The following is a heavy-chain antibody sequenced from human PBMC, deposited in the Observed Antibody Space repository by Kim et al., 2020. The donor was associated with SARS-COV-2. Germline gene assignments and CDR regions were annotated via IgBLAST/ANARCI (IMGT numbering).Heavy chain of an antibody. Sequence: GGSLRLSCAASGFTVSSNYMSWVRQAPGKGLEWVSVIYSGGSTYYADSVKGRFTISRDNSKNTLYLQMNSLRAEDTAVYYCARARITMVRGVIRLKYYGMDVWGQGTTVTVSS. V-gene: IGHV3-53*01. CDR3: ARARITMVRGVIRLKYYGMDV. J-gene: IGHJ6*02. D-gene: IGHD3-10*01. CDR2: IYSGGST. CDR1: GFTVSSNY.